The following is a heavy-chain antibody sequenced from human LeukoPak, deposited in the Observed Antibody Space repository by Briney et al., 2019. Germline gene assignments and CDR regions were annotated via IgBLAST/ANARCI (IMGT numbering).Heavy chain of an antibody. Sequence: GRSLRLSCAASGFTFSSYGMHWVRQAPGKGLEWVAVISYDGSNKYYADSVKGRFTISRDNSKNTLYLQMNSLRAEDTAVYYCAEDSRLKRSYSSGWNLFDYWGQGTLVTVSS. CDR3: AEDSRLKRSYSSGWNLFDY. D-gene: IGHD6-19*01. V-gene: IGHV3-30*18. J-gene: IGHJ4*02. CDR1: GFTFSSYG. CDR2: ISYDGSNK.